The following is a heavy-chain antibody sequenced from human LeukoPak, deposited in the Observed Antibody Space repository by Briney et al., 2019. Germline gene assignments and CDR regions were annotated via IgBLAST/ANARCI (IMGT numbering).Heavy chain of an antibody. D-gene: IGHD2-15*01. CDR2: ISGSGDST. CDR3: AKQLGYCSDGSCYFPY. CDR1: GFTFSSYS. V-gene: IGHV3-23*01. Sequence: GGSLRLSCAASGFTFSSYSMNWVRQAPGKGLEWVSTISGSGDSTYYADSVKGRFTISRDNSKSTLCLQMNSLRAEDTAVYYCAKQLGYCSDGSCYFPYWGQGTLVTVSS. J-gene: IGHJ4*02.